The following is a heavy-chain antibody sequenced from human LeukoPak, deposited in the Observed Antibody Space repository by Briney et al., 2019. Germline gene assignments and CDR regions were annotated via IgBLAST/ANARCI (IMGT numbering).Heavy chain of an antibody. CDR3: ARADGYDSPFDP. CDR1: GYTFTSYD. D-gene: IGHD5-12*01. CDR2: MNPNSGNT. Sequence: ASVEVSCKASGYTFTSYDINWVRQATGQGLEWMGWMNPNSGNTGYAQKFQGRVTMTRNTSISTAYMELSSLRSEDTAVYYCARADGYDSPFDPWGQGTLVTVSS. V-gene: IGHV1-8*01. J-gene: IGHJ5*02.